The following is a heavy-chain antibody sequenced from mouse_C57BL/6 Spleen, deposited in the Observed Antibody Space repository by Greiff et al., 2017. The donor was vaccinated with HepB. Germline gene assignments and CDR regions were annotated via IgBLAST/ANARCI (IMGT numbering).Heavy chain of an antibody. D-gene: IGHD4-1*01. CDR1: GYTFTSYW. CDR3: TRLNWERTMDY. V-gene: IGHV1-5*01. J-gene: IGHJ4*01. CDR2: IYPGNSDT. Sequence: DVQLQESGTVLARPGASVKMSCKTSGYTFTSYWMHWGKQRPGQGLEWIGAIYPGNSDTSYNQKFKGTAKLTAVTSASTAYIELSSLTNEDSAVYYCTRLNWERTMDYWGQGTSVTVSS.